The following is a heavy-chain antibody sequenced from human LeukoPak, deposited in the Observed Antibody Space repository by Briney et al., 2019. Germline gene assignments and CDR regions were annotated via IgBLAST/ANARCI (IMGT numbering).Heavy chain of an antibody. CDR1: GFTFSSYA. CDR2: ISYDGSNK. V-gene: IGHV3-30*04. J-gene: IGHJ4*02. CDR3: AKGLQWLVEGESFDY. Sequence: GGSLRLSCAASGFTFSSYAMHWVRQAPGKGLEWVAVISYDGSNKYYADSVKGRFTISRDDSKNTMHLQINNLRAEDTAVYYCAKGLQWLVEGESFDYWGQGTLVTVSS. D-gene: IGHD6-19*01.